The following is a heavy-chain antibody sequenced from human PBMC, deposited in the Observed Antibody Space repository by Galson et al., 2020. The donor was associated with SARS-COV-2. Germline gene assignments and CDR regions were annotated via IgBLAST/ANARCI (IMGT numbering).Heavy chain of an antibody. CDR1: GFPFSDYN. CDR3: AREDAVPSDPLDS. J-gene: IGHJ4*02. CDR2: ISRSSVYI. Sequence: NSGGSLRLSCAASGFPFSDYNMNWVRQAPGKGLEWVSFISRSSVYIYYADSVKGRFAVSRDNAKNSLFLQMDSLRAEDTAVYYCAREDAVPSDPLDSWGQGTLVTVSS. V-gene: IGHV3-21*01. D-gene: IGHD4-17*01.